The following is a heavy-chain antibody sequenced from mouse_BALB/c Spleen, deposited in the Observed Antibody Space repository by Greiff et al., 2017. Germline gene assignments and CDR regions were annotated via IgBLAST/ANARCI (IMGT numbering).Heavy chain of an antibody. Sequence: EVKLMESGGGLVQPGGSLKLSCAASGFTFSSYTMSWVRQTPEKRLEWVAYISNGGGSTYYPDTVKGRFTISRDNAKNTLYLQMSSLKSEDTAMYYCARQRDYDDYAMDYWGQGTSVTVSS. CDR2: ISNGGGST. V-gene: IGHV5-12-2*01. CDR1: GFTFSSYT. D-gene: IGHD2-4*01. CDR3: ARQRDYDDYAMDY. J-gene: IGHJ4*01.